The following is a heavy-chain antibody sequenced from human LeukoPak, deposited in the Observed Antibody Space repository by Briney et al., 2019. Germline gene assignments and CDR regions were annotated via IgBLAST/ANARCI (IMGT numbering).Heavy chain of an antibody. CDR1: GYSISSGYY. V-gene: IGHV4-38-2*01. D-gene: IGHD6-19*01. CDR2: IYHSGST. J-gene: IGHJ4*02. CDR3: ARHSWPGYSSGWIHPYYFDY. Sequence: SETLSLTCAVSGYSISSGYYWGWIRQPPGKGLEWIGSIYHSGSTYYNPSLKSRVTIPVDTSKNQFSLKLSSVTAADTAVYYCARHSWPGYSSGWIHPYYFDYWGQGTLVTVSS.